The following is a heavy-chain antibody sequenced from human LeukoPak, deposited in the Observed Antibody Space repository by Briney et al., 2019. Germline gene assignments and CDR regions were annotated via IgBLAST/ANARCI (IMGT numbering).Heavy chain of an antibody. V-gene: IGHV3-48*01. CDR2: ISSSSSTI. CDR3: ARDMVRGVINPSAVDY. CDR1: GFTFSSYS. J-gene: IGHJ4*02. Sequence: GGSLRLSCAASGFTFSSYSMNWVRQAPGKGLEWVSYISSSSSTIYYADSVKGRFTISRDNAKNSLYLQMNSLRAEDTAVYYCARDMVRGVINPSAVDYWGQGTLVTVSS. D-gene: IGHD3-10*01.